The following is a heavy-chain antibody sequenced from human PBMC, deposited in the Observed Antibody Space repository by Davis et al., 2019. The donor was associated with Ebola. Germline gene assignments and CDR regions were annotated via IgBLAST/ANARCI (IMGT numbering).Heavy chain of an antibody. CDR1: GFTFSSYA. V-gene: IGHV3-23*01. D-gene: IGHD3-3*01. CDR2: ISGSGGST. J-gene: IGHJ4*02. CDR3: AKNGGYDFWSGKEPFDY. Sequence: PGGSLRLSCAASGFTFSSYAMSWVRQAPGKGLEWVSAISGSGGSTYYADSVKGRFTFSRDNSKNTLYLQMNSLRAEDTAVYYCAKNGGYDFWSGKEPFDYWGQGTLVTVSS.